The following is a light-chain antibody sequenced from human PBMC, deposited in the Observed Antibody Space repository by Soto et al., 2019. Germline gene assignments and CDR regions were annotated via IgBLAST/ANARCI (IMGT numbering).Light chain of an antibody. J-gene: IGKJ1*01. V-gene: IGKV2-30*01. Sequence: DVVLTQSPLSLPVALGQPASISCRSSQSLEFSDGDTYLNWFFQRPGPSPRRLIYKVSKRASGVPDRFSGSGSGTDFTLKISRVEAEDVGVYFCMQNIHWPWTFGQGTKVDIK. CDR2: KVS. CDR3: MQNIHWPWT. CDR1: QSLEFSDGDTY.